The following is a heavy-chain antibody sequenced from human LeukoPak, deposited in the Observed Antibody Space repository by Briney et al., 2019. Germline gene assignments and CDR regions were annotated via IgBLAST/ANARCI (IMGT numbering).Heavy chain of an antibody. D-gene: IGHD6-13*01. CDR2: ISAYNGNT. V-gene: IGHV1-18*01. CDR1: GYTFTSYG. CDR3: AKDVAAVGTVMDN. Sequence: ASVKVSCKASGYTFTSYGISWVRQAPGQGLEWMGWISAYNGNTNYAQKLQGRVTMTTDTSTSTAYMELRSLRSDNTAVYYCAKDVAAVGTVMDNWGQGTLVTVSS. J-gene: IGHJ4*02.